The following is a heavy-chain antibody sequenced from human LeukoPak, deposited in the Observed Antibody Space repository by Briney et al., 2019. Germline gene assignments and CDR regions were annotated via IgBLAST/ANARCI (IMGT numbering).Heavy chain of an antibody. CDR3: AKNPNAVAGSDWFDP. D-gene: IGHD6-19*01. V-gene: IGHV3-23*01. Sequence: GGSLRLSCAASGFTFSSYAMSWVRQAPGKGLEWVSVISGSGGSTYYAESVKGRFTISRDNSKNTLYLQMNSLRAEDTAVYYCAKNPNAVAGSDWFDPWGQGSLVTVSS. J-gene: IGHJ5*02. CDR1: GFTFSSYA. CDR2: ISGSGGST.